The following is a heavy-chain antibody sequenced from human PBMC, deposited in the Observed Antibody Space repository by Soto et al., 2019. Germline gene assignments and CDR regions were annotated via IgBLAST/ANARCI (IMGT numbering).Heavy chain of an antibody. D-gene: IGHD6-13*01. CDR3: ARVQQLVHAPSYYYYMDV. CDR2: ISSSGSTI. CDR1: GFTFSDYY. V-gene: IGHV3-11*01. Sequence: GGSLRLSCAASGFTFSDYYMSWIRQAPGKGLEWVSYISSSGSTIYYADSVKGRFTISRDNAKNSLYLQMNSLRAEDTAVYYCARVQQLVHAPSYYYYMDVWGKGTTVTVSS. J-gene: IGHJ6*03.